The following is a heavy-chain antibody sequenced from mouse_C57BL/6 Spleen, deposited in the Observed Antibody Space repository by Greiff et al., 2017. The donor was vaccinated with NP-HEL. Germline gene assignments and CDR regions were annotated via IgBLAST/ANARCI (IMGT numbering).Heavy chain of an antibody. D-gene: IGHD3-3*01. J-gene: IGHJ4*01. V-gene: IGHV5-9-1*02. Sequence: DVHLVESGEGLVKPGGSLKLSCAASGFTFSSYAMSWVRQTPEKRLEWVAYISSGGDYIYYADTVKGRFTISRDNARNTLYLQMSSLKSEDTAMYYCTRDGDDYAMDYWGQGTSVTVSS. CDR3: TRDGDDYAMDY. CDR1: GFTFSSYA. CDR2: ISSGGDYI.